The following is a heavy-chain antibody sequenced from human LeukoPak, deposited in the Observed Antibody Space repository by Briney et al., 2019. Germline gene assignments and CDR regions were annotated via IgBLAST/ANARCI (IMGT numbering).Heavy chain of an antibody. V-gene: IGHV4-30-2*01. CDR1: GGSISSGGYS. CDR3: ARGYYFDY. Sequence: SQTLSLTCAVSGGSISSGGYSWSWIRQPPGKGLEWIGYIYHSGSTYYNPSLKSRVTISVDRSKNQFSLKLSSVTAADTAVYYCARGYYFDYWGQGTLVTVFS. CDR2: IYHSGST. J-gene: IGHJ4*02.